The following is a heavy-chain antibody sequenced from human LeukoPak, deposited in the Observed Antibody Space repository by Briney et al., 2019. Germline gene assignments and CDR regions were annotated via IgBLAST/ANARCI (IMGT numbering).Heavy chain of an antibody. Sequence: LLGGSLRLSCAASGFTFGSYAMSWVRQAPGKGLEWVSTISGNGGSTYYADSVKGRFTVSRDNSKYTLNLQMISLRAEDTAIYYCAKDLRPRSGWFLPAFDTWGQGTMVIVSS. CDR3: AKDLRPRSGWFLPAFDT. D-gene: IGHD6-19*01. CDR2: ISGNGGST. J-gene: IGHJ3*02. CDR1: GFTFGSYA. V-gene: IGHV3-23*01.